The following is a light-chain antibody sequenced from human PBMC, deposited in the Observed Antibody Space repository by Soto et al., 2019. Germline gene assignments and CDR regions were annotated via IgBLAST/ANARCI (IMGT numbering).Light chain of an antibody. J-gene: IGKJ5*01. Sequence: EIVMTQSPATLSVSPGERATLSCSASQSVSSNLGWYQKKPGQAPRLLIYDASTRATGIPDRFSGSGSGTDFTLTISSLEPEDFAVYYCQQRSNWPPITFGQGTRLEIK. CDR3: QQRSNWPPIT. CDR2: DAS. CDR1: QSVSSN. V-gene: IGKV3-11*01.